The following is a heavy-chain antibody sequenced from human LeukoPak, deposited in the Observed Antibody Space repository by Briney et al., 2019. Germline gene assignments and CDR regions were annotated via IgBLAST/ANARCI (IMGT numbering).Heavy chain of an antibody. CDR3: ARAAGLLWFGEIGESYYFDY. CDR2: IYYSGST. Sequence: SETLSLTCTVSGGSISSYYWSWLRQPPGKGLEWIGYIYYSGSTNYNPSLKRRVIISVDTSKNQFSLKLSAVTAADTAVYYCARAAGLLWFGEIGESYYFDYWGQGTLVTVSS. D-gene: IGHD3-10*01. J-gene: IGHJ4*02. V-gene: IGHV4-59*01. CDR1: GGSISSYY.